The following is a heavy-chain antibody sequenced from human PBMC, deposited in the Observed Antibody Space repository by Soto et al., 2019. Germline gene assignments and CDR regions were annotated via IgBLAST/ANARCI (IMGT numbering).Heavy chain of an antibody. V-gene: IGHV4-39*01. D-gene: IGHD2-2*01. CDR1: GGSISSSSYY. CDR3: ASRLIVVVPAGGFDP. Sequence: QLQLQESGPGLVKPSETLSLTCTVSGGSISSSSYYWGWIRQPPGKGLEWIGSIYYSGSTYYNPSLKSRVTISVDTSKNQFSLKLSSVTAADTAVYYCASRLIVVVPAGGFDPWGQGTLVTVSS. CDR2: IYYSGST. J-gene: IGHJ5*02.